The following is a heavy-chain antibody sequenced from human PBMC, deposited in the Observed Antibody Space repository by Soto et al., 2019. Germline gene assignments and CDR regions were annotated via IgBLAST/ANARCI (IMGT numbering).Heavy chain of an antibody. D-gene: IGHD2-21*02. CDR1: GYTFTSYG. J-gene: IGHJ2*01. Sequence: QVQLVQSGAEVKKPGASVKVSCKASGYTFTSYGISWVRQAPGQGLEWMGWISAYNGNTNYAQKLQGRVTMTTDTATSTAYMELRSLRSDDTAVYYCARVRVPYCGGDCYGYFDLWGRGTLVTVSS. V-gene: IGHV1-18*04. CDR2: ISAYNGNT. CDR3: ARVRVPYCGGDCYGYFDL.